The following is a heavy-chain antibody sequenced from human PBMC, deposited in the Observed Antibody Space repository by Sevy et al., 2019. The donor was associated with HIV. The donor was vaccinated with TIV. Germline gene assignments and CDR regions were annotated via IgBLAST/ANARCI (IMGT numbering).Heavy chain of an antibody. CDR2: VYYTGGT. CDR3: ARPNDFDI. J-gene: IGHJ3*02. Sequence: SETLSLTCTVSGGSINSDHWNWIRQPPGKGLEWIGYVYYTGGTNYNPSLKNRVTISVHRTKNQFSLKLTSVTAADTAVYYCARPNDFDIWGQGTMVTVSS. V-gene: IGHV4-59*08. CDR1: GGSINSDH.